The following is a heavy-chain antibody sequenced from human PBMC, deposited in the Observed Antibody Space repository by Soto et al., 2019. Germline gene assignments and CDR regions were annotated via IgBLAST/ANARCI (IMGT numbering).Heavy chain of an antibody. J-gene: IGHJ3*02. CDR2: IDPSDSYT. CDR3: ARPGYYDSSGYYYRPDI. D-gene: IGHD3-22*01. CDR1: GYSFTSYW. V-gene: IGHV5-10-1*01. Sequence: GESLKISCKGSGYSFTSYWISWVRQMPGKGLEWMGRIDPSDSYTNYSPSFQGHVTISADKSISTAYLQWSSLKASDTAMYYCARPGYYDSSGYYYRPDIWGQGTMVTVSS.